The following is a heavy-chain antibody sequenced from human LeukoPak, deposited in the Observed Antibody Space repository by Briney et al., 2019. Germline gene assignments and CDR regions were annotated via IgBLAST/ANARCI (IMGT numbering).Heavy chain of an antibody. CDR3: AKWRWFGETRGYWFDP. J-gene: IGHJ5*02. Sequence: SETLSLTCSVSGGSISSRSCYWGWIRQPPGKGLEWIGGIYYSGSTYYNPSLKSRVTVSVDKSKNQFSLKLSSVTAADTAVYYCAKWRWFGETRGYWFDPWGQGTLVTVSS. V-gene: IGHV4-39*07. D-gene: IGHD3-10*01. CDR2: IYYSGST. CDR1: GGSISSRSCY.